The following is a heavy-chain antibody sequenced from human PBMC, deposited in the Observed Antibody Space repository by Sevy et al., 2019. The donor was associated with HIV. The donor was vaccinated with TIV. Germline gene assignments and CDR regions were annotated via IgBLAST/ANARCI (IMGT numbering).Heavy chain of an antibody. CDR2: ISNDGRDK. D-gene: IGHD6-13*01. CDR3: ANSRGRFHGSSWIYYDYSMDV. V-gene: IGHV3-30*18. CDR1: GFIFRKHG. Sequence: GESLKISCAASGFIFRKHGMHWVRQAPGKGLEWVALISNDGRDKNYVDSVKGRFTISRDNSKDTVYLQMNSLRAEETAVYYCANSRGRFHGSSWIYYDYSMDVWGQGTTVTFSS. J-gene: IGHJ6*02.